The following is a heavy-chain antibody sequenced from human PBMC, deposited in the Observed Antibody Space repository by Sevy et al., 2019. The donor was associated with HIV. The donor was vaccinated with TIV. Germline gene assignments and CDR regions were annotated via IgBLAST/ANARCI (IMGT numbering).Heavy chain of an antibody. CDR2: VIPMIDRI. Sequence: ASVKVSCKASGGTLSSYAMHWVRQAPGQGLEWMGSVIPMIDRINYEQKFQGRVTIGADKSTNTAYMELSSLRSEVTGAYYWAREAAPYYYIPRTSSSHYLDYWGQGTLVTVSS. D-gene: IGHD3-10*02. CDR1: GGTLSSYA. CDR3: AREAAPYYYIPRTSSSHYLDY. J-gene: IGHJ4*02. V-gene: IGHV1-69*04.